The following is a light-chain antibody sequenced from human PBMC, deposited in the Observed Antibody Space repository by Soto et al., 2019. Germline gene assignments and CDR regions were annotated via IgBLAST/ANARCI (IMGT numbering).Light chain of an antibody. CDR2: EVS. Sequence: QSVLTQPASVSGSPGQSITIPCTGTSSDVGGYNYVSWYQQHPGKAPKLMIYEVSNRPSGVSNRFSGSKSGNTASLTISGLQAEDEADYYCSSYKRSSTLESVFGTGTKV. CDR1: SSDVGGYNY. V-gene: IGLV2-14*01. J-gene: IGLJ1*01. CDR3: SSYKRSSTLESV.